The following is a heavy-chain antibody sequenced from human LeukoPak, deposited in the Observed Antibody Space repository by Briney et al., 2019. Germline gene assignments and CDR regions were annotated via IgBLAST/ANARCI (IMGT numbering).Heavy chain of an antibody. V-gene: IGHV3-7*01. D-gene: IGHD6-13*01. J-gene: IGHJ6*03. CDR1: GFTFSSYW. CDR2: IKQDGSEK. Sequence: PGGPLRLSCAASGFTFSSYWMSWVRQAPGKGLEWVANIKQDGSEKYYVDSVKGRFTISRDNAKNSLYLQMNSLRAEDTAVYYCARGEAAAAFYYYYYYMDVWGKGTTVTVSS. CDR3: ARGEAAAAFYYYYYYMDV.